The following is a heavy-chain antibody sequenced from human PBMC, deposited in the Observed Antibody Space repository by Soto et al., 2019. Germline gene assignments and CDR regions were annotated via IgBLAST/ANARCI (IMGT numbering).Heavy chain of an antibody. CDR3: AKDAGRVMCIYYYDSRGYHFDY. CDR2: ISYDGSNK. CDR1: GFTFSSYG. V-gene: IGHV3-30*18. D-gene: IGHD3-22*01. Sequence: GGSLRLSCAASGFTFSSYGMHWVRQAPGKGLEWVAVISYDGSNKYYADSVKGRFTISRDNSKNTLYLQMNSLRAEDTAVYYCAKDAGRVMCIYYYDSRGYHFDYWGQGTLVTSPQ. J-gene: IGHJ4*02.